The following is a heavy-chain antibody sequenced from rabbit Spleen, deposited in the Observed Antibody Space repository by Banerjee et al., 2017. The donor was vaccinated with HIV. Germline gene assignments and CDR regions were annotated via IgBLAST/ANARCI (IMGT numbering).Heavy chain of an antibody. CDR2: IDPVFGST. CDR3: VRGASSSGYYSL. V-gene: IGHV1S40*01. D-gene: IGHD1-1*01. Sequence: QSLEESGGDLVKPGASLTLTCTASGFDFSSNGMCWVRQAPGKGLEWIGYIDPVFGSTDYASWAKGRFTISKTSSTTVTLQVTSLTAADTATYFCVRGASSSGYYSLWGPCTLVTVS. CDR1: GFDFSSNG. J-gene: IGHJ4*01.